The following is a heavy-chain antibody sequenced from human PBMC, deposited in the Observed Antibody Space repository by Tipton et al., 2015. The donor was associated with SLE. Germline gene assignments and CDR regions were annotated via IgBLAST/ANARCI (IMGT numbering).Heavy chain of an antibody. CDR1: GGSISSGGYS. CDR3: ARTYEEIYFFDY. D-gene: IGHD5-24*01. CDR2: ISHSGST. J-gene: IGHJ4*02. Sequence: TLSLTCAVSGGSISSGGYSWSWIRQPPGKGLEWIGYISHSGSTYYNPSLRSRVTMSVDRSKNQFSLKLSSVTAADTAVHFCARTYEEIYFFDYWGQGTLVTVSS. V-gene: IGHV4-30-2*01.